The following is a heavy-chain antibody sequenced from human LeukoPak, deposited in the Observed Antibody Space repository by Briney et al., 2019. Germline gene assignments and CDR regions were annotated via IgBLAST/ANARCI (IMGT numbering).Heavy chain of an antibody. CDR1: GFTFSSYA. Sequence: SGGSLRLSCAASGFTFSSYAMHWVRQAPGKGLEWVAVISYDGSNKYYADSVKGRFTTSRDNSKNTLYLQMNSLRAEDTAVYYCARAGRRGVVVPAALDYWGQGTLVTVSS. CDR2: ISYDGSNK. D-gene: IGHD2-2*01. CDR3: ARAGRRGVVVPAALDY. V-gene: IGHV3-30*04. J-gene: IGHJ4*02.